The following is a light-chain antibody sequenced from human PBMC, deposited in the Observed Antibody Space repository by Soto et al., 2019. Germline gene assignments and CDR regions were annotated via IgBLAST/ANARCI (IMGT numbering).Light chain of an antibody. CDR3: QQYHSLYT. Sequence: DIQMTQSPSTLSASVGDRVTITCRASQSISSWLAWYQQKPGKAPKLLIYKASSLESGVPSRFSGSGSGTEFTLTISSLQPDYFATYYCQQYHSLYTFGQGTKLEIK. CDR1: QSISSW. CDR2: KAS. J-gene: IGKJ2*01. V-gene: IGKV1-5*03.